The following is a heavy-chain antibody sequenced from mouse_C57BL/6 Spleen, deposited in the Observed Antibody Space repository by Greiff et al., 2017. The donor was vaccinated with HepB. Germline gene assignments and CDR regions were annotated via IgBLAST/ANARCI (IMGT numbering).Heavy chain of an antibody. J-gene: IGHJ2*01. D-gene: IGHD1-1*01. Sequence: QVQLKESGAELVRPGASVTLSCKASGYTFTDYEMHWVKQTPVHGLEWIGAIDPETGGTAYNQKFKGKAILTADKSSSTAYMELRSLTSEDSAVYYCTREGYYYGSKGYFDYWGQGTTLTVSS. CDR3: TREGYYYGSKGYFDY. CDR2: IDPETGGT. V-gene: IGHV1-15*01. CDR1: GYTFTDYE.